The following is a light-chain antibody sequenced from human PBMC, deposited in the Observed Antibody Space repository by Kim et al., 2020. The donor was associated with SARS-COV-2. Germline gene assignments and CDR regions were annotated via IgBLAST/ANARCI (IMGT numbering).Light chain of an antibody. V-gene: IGLV2-23*02. J-gene: IGLJ1*01. CDR2: EVS. Sequence: QSALTQPASVSGSPGQSITISCSGTSSDVGSYNLVSWYQQHTGKAPKLMIYEVSKRHSGVSNRCSGSKSGNTASLTISGLQAEDEADYYCCSYAGSSTFYVFGTGTKVTVL. CDR3: CSYAGSSTFYV. CDR1: SSDVGSYNL.